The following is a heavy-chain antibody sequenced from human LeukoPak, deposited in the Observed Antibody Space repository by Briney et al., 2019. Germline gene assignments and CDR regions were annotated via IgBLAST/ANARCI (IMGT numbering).Heavy chain of an antibody. J-gene: IGHJ4*02. CDR3: ATDPTVTKNPPGY. CDR2: VDPEDGET. D-gene: IGHD4-11*01. V-gene: IGHV1-69-2*01. CDR1: GYTFTDYY. Sequence: ASVKVSCKVSGYTFTDYYMYWEQQAPGKGLEWMGLVDPEDGETIYAEKFQGRVTITADTSTDTAYMELSSLRSEDTAVYYCATDPTVTKNPPGYWGQGTLVTVSS.